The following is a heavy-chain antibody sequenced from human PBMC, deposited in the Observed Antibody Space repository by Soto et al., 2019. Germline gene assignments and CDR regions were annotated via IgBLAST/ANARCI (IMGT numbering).Heavy chain of an antibody. CDR1: GFSFRSYW. D-gene: IGHD3-9*01. CDR3: AREYYGVLTGYYNDY. J-gene: IGHJ4*02. V-gene: IGHV3-74*01. Sequence: EVQLVESGGGLVQSGGSLGLSCVASGFSFRSYWMHWVRQAAGKGLVWVARISSDGTTTTYADSANGRFTVSRDNAANTLYLQMSSLRAEDTAVYYCAREYYGVLTGYYNDYWGQGTLVTVSS. CDR2: ISSDGTTT.